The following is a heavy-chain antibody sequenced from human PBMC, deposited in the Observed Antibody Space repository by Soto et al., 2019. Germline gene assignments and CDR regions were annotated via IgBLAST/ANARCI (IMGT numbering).Heavy chain of an antibody. CDR3: ARDYYDSSGYSAPFDY. Sequence: PGGSLRLSCASSGFTFSGYSMNWVRQAPGKGLKWVSYISSSSSIIYYADSVKGRFTISRDNAKNSLYLQMNSLRAEDTAVYYCARDYYDSSGYSAPFDYWGQGTLVTVSS. V-gene: IGHV3-48*01. CDR2: ISSSSSII. CDR1: GFTFSGYS. D-gene: IGHD3-22*01. J-gene: IGHJ4*02.